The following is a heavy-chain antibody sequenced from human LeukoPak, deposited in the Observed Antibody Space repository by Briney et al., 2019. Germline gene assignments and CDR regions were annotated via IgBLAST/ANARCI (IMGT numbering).Heavy chain of an antibody. D-gene: IGHD4-23*01. CDR3: ARERWFDI. Sequence: SETLSLTCTVSGGSISNYYWSWIRQPPGKGLEWIGYIYYSGSTNYNPSLKSRVTISVDTSKNQFSLKLSSVTAADTAVYYCARERWFDIWGQGTMVTVSS. J-gene: IGHJ3*02. CDR2: IYYSGST. V-gene: IGHV4-59*01. CDR1: GGSISNYY.